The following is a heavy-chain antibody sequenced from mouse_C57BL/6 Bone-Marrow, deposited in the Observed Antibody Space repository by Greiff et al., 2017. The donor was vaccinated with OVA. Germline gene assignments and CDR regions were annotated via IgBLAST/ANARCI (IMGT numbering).Heavy chain of an antibody. J-gene: IGHJ1*03. CDR3: ARNKRYFDV. V-gene: IGHV1-76*01. CDR2: IYPGSGNT. CDR1: GYTFTDYY. Sequence: VQGVESGAELVRPGASVKLSCKASGYTFTDYYINWVKQRPGQGLEWIARIYPGSGNTYYNEKFKGKATLTAEKSSSTAYMQLSSLTSEDSAVYFCARNKRYFDVWGTGTTVTVSS.